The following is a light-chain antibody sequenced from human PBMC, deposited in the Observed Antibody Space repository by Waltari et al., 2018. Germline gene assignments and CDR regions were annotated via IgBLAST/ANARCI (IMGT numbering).Light chain of an antibody. J-gene: IGKJ2*01. V-gene: IGKV1-13*02. Sequence: AIQLTQSPSFLSASVGDRVTINCLASQGISSGLAWYQQKPGNLPQLLIYDTSSLKSGVPSRFSGSGSGTDFTLTIDSLQPEDFATYYCQQVNTYPLYTFGQGTKL. CDR1: QGISSG. CDR3: QQVNTYPLYT. CDR2: DTS.